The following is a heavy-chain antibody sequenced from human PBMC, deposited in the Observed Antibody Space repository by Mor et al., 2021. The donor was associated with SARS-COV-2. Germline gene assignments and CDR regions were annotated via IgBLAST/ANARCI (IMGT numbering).Heavy chain of an antibody. D-gene: IGHD3-10*01. CDR3: AKDLSRRFRRDDYSGMDV. J-gene: IGHJ6*02. Sequence: RFTISRDNSKNTLYLQMNSLRAEDTAVYYCAKDLSRRFRRDDYSGMDVWGQGTTVTVSS. V-gene: IGHV3-30*02.